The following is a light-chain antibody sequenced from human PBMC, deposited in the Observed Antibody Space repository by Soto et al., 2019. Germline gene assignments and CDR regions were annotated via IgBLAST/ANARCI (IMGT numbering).Light chain of an antibody. CDR3: AAWDDSLNGHV. CDR2: TNY. CDR1: SSNIGTNP. V-gene: IGLV1-44*01. J-gene: IGLJ1*01. Sequence: QSVLTQPPSASGTPGQRVTISCSGSSSNIGTNPVNWYQQLPGTAPKLLIYTNYQRPSGVPDRFSASKSGTSASLAISGLQSEDEADYYCAAWDDSLNGHVFGTGTKLTVL.